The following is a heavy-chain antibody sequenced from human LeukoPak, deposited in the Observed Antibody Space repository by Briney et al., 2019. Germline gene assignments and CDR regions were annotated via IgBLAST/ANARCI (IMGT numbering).Heavy chain of an antibody. CDR1: EFTFDNYA. Sequence: GGSLRLSCAASEFTFDNYAMSWVRQAPGKGLEWVSVISGSGYYSYYADSVKGRFTVSRDNSKTTLYLQMNSLRADDTAVYYCAKDRCSSTSCSFDYWGQGTLVTVSS. D-gene: IGHD2-2*01. V-gene: IGHV3-23*01. CDR3: AKDRCSSTSCSFDY. J-gene: IGHJ4*02. CDR2: ISGSGYYS.